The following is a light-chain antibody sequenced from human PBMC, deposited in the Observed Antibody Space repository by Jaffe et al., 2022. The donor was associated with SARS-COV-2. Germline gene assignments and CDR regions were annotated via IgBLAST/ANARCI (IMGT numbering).Light chain of an antibody. CDR1: NIGSKS. CDR3: QVWDRDTDQNV. J-gene: IGLJ1*01. CDR2: DDT. Sequence: SYALTQAPSVSVAPGQTARISCGGSNIGSKSVHWYQQKPGQAPMLVVYDDTDRPSGIPERFSGSNSGGTATLTISRVEAGDEADYFCQVWDRDTDQNVFGTGTKVTVL. V-gene: IGLV3-21*02.